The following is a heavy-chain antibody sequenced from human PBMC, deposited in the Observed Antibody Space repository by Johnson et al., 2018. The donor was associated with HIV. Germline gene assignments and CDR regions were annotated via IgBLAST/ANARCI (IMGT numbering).Heavy chain of an antibody. CDR1: GISFSDYY. J-gene: IGHJ3*02. D-gene: IGHD3-16*01. Sequence: QVQLVESGGTLVNPGGSLRLSCAASGISFSDYYMSWVRQAPGKGLECISCISGSGRTRYYADSVKGRFTISRDNAKNSLYLQMNSLRAEDTARYYCAAGGAFDIWGQGTMVTVSS. V-gene: IGHV3-11*04. CDR3: AAGGAFDI. CDR2: ISGSGRTR.